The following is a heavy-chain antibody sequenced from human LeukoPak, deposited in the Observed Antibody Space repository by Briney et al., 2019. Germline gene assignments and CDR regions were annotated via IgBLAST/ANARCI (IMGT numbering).Heavy chain of an antibody. J-gene: IGHJ4*02. V-gene: IGHV4-34*01. Sequence: SETLSLTCAVYGGSFSGYYWSWIRQPPGKGLEWIGEIYHSGSTNYNPSLKSRVTISVDKSKNQFSLKLSSVTAADTAVYYCARAYYDSSGYYPRGLDYWGQGTLVTVSS. D-gene: IGHD3-22*01. CDR2: IYHSGST. CDR1: GGSFSGYY. CDR3: ARAYYDSSGYYPRGLDY.